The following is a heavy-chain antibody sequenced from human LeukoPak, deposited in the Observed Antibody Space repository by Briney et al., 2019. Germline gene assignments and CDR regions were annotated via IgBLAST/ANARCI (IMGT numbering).Heavy chain of an antibody. CDR3: ARDHEDAYYYGSGSYHYYYYMDV. CDR2: LYTSGST. D-gene: IGHD3-10*01. J-gene: IGHJ6*03. V-gene: IGHV4-4*07. Sequence: SETLSLTCTVSGGSISSYYWSWIRQPAGKGLEWIGRLYTSGSTNYNPSLKSRVTMSVDTSKNQFSLKLSSVTAADTAVYYCARDHEDAYYYGSGSYHYYYYMDVWGKGTTVTISS. CDR1: GGSISSYY.